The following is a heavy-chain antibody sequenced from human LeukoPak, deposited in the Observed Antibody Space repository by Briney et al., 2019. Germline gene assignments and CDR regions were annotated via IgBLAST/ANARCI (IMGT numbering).Heavy chain of an antibody. D-gene: IGHD5-18*01. J-gene: IGHJ3*02. CDR2: IYYSGSA. CDR1: GGSISTSSYY. V-gene: IGHV4-39*01. Sequence: PSQTLSLTCTVSGGSISTSSYYWGWIRQPPGTGLEWIGSIYYSGSAYYNPSLKSRVTISVDTSKNQFSLKLGSVTAADTAVYYCARPDTAMVRGAFDIWGQGTMVTVSS. CDR3: ARPDTAMVRGAFDI.